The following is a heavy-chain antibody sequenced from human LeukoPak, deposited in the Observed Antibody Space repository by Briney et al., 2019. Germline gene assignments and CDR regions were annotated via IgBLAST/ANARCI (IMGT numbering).Heavy chain of an antibody. V-gene: IGHV1-2*02. CDR2: INPNSGGT. Sequence: ASVKVSCKASGYTFTGYYMHWVRQAPGQGLEWMGWINPNSGGTNYAQKFQGRVTMTRDTSISTAYMELSRLRSDDTAVYYCAREPSFLSTSCDYWGQGTLVTVSS. D-gene: IGHD2-2*01. CDR3: AREPSFLSTSCDY. J-gene: IGHJ4*02. CDR1: GYTFTGYY.